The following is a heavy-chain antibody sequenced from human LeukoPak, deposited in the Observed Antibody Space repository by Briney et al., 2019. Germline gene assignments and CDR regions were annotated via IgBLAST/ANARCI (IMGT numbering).Heavy chain of an antibody. Sequence: SETLSLTCTVSGGSISSGSYYWSWIRQPAGKGLEWIGRIYTSGSTNYNPSLKSRVTISVDTSKNQFSLKLSSVTAADTAVYYCARDRGDSGVGEYLQYWGQGTLVTVSS. CDR3: ARDRGDSGVGEYLQY. J-gene: IGHJ1*01. CDR1: GGSISSGSYY. CDR2: IYTSGST. V-gene: IGHV4-61*02. D-gene: IGHD2-21*02.